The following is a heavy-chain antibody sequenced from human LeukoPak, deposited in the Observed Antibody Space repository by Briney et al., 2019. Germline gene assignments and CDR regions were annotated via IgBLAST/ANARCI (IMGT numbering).Heavy chain of an antibody. V-gene: IGHV4-30-4*01. CDR1: GGSISSGDYY. CDR2: IYYSGST. Sequence: SETLSLTCTVSGGSISSGDYYWSWIRQPPGKGLEWIGYIYYSGSTYYNPSLKSRVTISVDTSKNQFSLKLSSVTAADTAVYYCARVGSRITMVREGFMDVWGQGTTVTVSS. J-gene: IGHJ6*02. D-gene: IGHD3-10*01. CDR3: ARVGSRITMVREGFMDV.